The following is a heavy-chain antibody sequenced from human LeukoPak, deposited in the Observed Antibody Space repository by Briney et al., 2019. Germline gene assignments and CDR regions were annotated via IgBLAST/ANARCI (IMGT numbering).Heavy chain of an antibody. CDR3: ARVPYYYDSSGALFDY. CDR2: IHPGDSDT. D-gene: IGHD3-22*01. V-gene: IGHV5-51*01. J-gene: IGHJ4*02. Sequence: GESLKISCKGSGYSFTSYWIGWVRQMPGKGLEWMGIIHPGDSDTRYSPSFQGQVTISADKSISTAYLQWSSLKASDTAMYYCARVPYYYDSSGALFDYWGQGTLVTVSS. CDR1: GYSFTSYW.